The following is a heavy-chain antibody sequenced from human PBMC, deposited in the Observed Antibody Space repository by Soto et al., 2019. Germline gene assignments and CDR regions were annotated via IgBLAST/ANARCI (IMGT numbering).Heavy chain of an antibody. CDR1: GYTFTSYG. V-gene: IGHV1-18*01. J-gene: IGHJ3*02. CDR3: ARDRSNSYYGGNSDAFDI. Sequence: ASVKVSCKASGYTFTSYGISWVRQAPGQGLEWMGWISAYNGNTNYAQKLQGRVTMTTDTSTSTAYMELRSLRSDDTAVYYCARDRSNSYYGGNSDAFDIWGQGTIVTVSS. CDR2: ISAYNGNT. D-gene: IGHD4-17*01.